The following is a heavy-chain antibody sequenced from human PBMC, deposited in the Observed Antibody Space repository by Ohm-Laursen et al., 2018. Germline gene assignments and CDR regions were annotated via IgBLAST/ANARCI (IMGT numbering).Heavy chain of an antibody. CDR1: GGSISGHY. Sequence: SETLSLTCAVSGGSISGHYWTWIRQPAGKGLDWIGRIYSRGNTDYNPSLKSRVTTSLDTSKNQFSLKLNSVTAADTAVYYCTRGLVVNSGYDWGWDYWGQGALVTVSS. V-gene: IGHV4-4*07. CDR2: IYSRGNT. J-gene: IGHJ4*02. D-gene: IGHD5-12*01. CDR3: TRGLVVNSGYDWGWDY.